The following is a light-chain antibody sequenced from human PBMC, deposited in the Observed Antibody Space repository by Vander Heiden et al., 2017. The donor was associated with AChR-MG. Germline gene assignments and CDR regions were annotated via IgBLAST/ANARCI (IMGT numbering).Light chain of an antibody. Sequence: DIVLTQSPLSLPVTPGEPAYISCRSSQSLLPSDGNNYLDWYLRKPGQSPQVLIFLGSNRAPGVPDRFNGSGSGTEFALKISRVEAEDVGVYYCMQALQTPLTFGGGTRVEIK. V-gene: IGKV2-28*01. CDR2: LGS. J-gene: IGKJ4*01. CDR3: MQALQTPLT. CDR1: QSLLPSDGNNY.